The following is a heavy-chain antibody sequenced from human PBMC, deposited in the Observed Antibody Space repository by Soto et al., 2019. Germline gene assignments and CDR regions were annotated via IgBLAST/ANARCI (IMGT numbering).Heavy chain of an antibody. J-gene: IGHJ6*03. CDR2: IKQDGSEK. D-gene: IGHD6-6*01. CDR1: GFTFSSYW. CDR3: ASRSSGSSGGTYYYYYMDV. V-gene: IGHV3-7*01. Sequence: GGSLRLSCAASGFTFSSYWMSWVRQAPGKGLEWVANIKQDGSEKYYVDSVKGRFTISRDNAKNSLYLQMNSLRAEDTAVYYCASRSSGSSGGTYYYYYMDVWGKGTTVTVSS.